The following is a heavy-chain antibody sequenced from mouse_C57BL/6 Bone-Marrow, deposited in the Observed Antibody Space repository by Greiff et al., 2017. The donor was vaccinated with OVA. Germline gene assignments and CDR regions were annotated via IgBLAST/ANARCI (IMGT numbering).Heavy chain of an antibody. J-gene: IGHJ3*02. CDR2: ISDGGSYT. Sequence: EVKLMESGGGLVKPGGSLKLSCAASGFTFSSYAMSWVRQTPEKRLEWVATISDGGSYTYYPDNVKGRFTISRDNAKNNLYLQMSHLKSEDTAMYYCARDLIYYYGSSPGVWWGQGTLVTVSA. CDR3: ARDLIYYYGSSPGVW. D-gene: IGHD1-1*01. V-gene: IGHV5-4*01. CDR1: GFTFSSYA.